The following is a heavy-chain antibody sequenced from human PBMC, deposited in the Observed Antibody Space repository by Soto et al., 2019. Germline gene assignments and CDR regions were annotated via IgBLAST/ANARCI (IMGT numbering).Heavy chain of an antibody. V-gene: IGHV1-69*13. CDR1: GGTFSSYA. CDR2: IIPIFGTA. D-gene: IGHD2-2*01. J-gene: IGHJ4*02. CDR3: ARVSCSSTSCYPFDY. Sequence: GASVKVSCKASGGTFSSYAISRVRQAPGQGLEWMGGIIPIFGTANYAQKFQGRVTITADESTSTAYMELSSLRSEDTAVYYCARVSCSSTSCYPFDYWGQGTLVTVSS.